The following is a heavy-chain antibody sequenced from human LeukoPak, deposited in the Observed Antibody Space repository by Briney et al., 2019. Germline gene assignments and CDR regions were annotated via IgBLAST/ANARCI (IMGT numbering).Heavy chain of an antibody. Sequence: SETLSLSCTVSGGSISSSSYYWGWIRQPPGKGLEWIGSIYYSGSTYYNPSLKSRVTISEDTSKNQFSLKLSSVTAADTAVYYCARSQERNYDSSGFRDYFDYWGQGTLVTVSS. CDR1: GGSISSSSYY. V-gene: IGHV4-39*07. D-gene: IGHD3-22*01. J-gene: IGHJ4*02. CDR2: IYYSGST. CDR3: ARSQERNYDSSGFRDYFDY.